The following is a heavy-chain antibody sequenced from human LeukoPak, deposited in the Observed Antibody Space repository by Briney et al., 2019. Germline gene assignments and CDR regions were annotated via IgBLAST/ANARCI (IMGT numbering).Heavy chain of an antibody. CDR3: AELGITMIGGV. D-gene: IGHD3-10*02. J-gene: IGHJ6*04. V-gene: IGHV3-48*03. CDR2: ISSSGSTI. Sequence: GGSLRPSCAASGFTFSRSNMNWVRQAPGKGLEWVSYISSSGSTIYYADSVKGRVTISRDNAKNSLYLQMNSLRAEDTAVYYCAELGITMIGGVWGKGTTVTISS. CDR1: GFTFSRSN.